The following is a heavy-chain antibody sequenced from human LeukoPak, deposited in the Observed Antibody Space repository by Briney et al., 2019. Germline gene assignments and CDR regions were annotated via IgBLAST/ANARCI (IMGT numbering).Heavy chain of an antibody. D-gene: IGHD3-22*01. CDR2: ISYDGSNK. V-gene: IGHV3-30*03. CDR3: ARESSGYYLDY. CDR1: GFTFSSYG. J-gene: IGHJ4*02. Sequence: GGSLRLSCAASGFTFSSYGMHWVRQAPGKGLEWVAVISYDGSNKYYADSVKGRFTISRDNSKNTLYLQMNSLRAEDTAVYYCARESSGYYLDYWGQGTLVTVSS.